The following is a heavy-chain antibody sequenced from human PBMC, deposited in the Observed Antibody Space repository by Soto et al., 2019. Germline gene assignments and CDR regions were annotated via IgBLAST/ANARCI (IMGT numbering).Heavy chain of an antibody. V-gene: IGHV4-4*07. Sequence: SETLSLTCTVSGGSISSYYWSWIRQPAGKGLEWIGRIYTSGSTNYNPSLKSRVTMSVDTSKNQFSLKLSSVTAADTAVYYCARGVPVAGSFGDIRFDPWGQGTLVTVSS. J-gene: IGHJ5*02. CDR2: IYTSGST. CDR1: GGSISSYY. CDR3: ARGVPVAGSFGDIRFDP. D-gene: IGHD6-19*01.